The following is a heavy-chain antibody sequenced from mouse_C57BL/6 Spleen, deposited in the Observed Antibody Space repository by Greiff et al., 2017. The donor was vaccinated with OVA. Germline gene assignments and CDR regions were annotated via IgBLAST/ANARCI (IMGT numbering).Heavy chain of an antibody. CDR3: TSYYDGSSREYAMDY. D-gene: IGHD1-1*01. CDR1: GYTFTDYE. CDR2: IDPETGGT. J-gene: IGHJ4*01. Sequence: QVQLKQSGAELVRPGASVTLSCKASGYTFTDYEMHWVKQTPVHGLEWIGAIDPETGGTAYNQKFKGKAILTADKSSSTAYMELRSLTSEDSAVYYCTSYYDGSSREYAMDYWGQGTSVTVSS. V-gene: IGHV1-15*01.